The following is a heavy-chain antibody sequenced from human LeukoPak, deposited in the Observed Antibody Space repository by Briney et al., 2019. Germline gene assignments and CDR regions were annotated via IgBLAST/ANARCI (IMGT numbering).Heavy chain of an antibody. J-gene: IGHJ4*02. D-gene: IGHD2-2*01. CDR2: FDPEESET. CDR3: ASVVPAAPPLATILYYFDY. Sequence: ASVKVSCKVSGYTLTELSMHWVRQAPGKGLEWMGGFDPEESETIYAQKFQGRVTMDEDTSTDTAYMELSMLRYEDMAVYYCASVVPAAPPLATILYYFDYWGQGTLVTVSS. CDR1: GYTLTELS. V-gene: IGHV1-24*01.